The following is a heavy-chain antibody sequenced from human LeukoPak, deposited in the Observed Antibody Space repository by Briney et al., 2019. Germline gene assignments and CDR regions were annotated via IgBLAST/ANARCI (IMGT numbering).Heavy chain of an antibody. V-gene: IGHV4-34*01. CDR3: ARGLYCSSTSCYHPFDP. CDR2: INHSGST. D-gene: IGHD2-2*01. CDR1: GGSFSGYY. Sequence: SETLSLTCAVYGGSFSGYYWSWIRQPPGKGLEWIGEINHSGSTNYSPSLKSRVTISVDTSKDQFSLKLSSVTAAGTAVYYCARGLYCSSTSCYHPFDPWGQGTLVTVSS. J-gene: IGHJ5*02.